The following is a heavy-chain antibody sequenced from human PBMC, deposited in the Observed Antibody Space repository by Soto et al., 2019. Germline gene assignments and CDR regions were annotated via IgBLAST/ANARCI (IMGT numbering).Heavy chain of an antibody. CDR1: GFTFSSYA. CDR3: AKGRGQNWSFDY. D-gene: IGHD1-1*01. Sequence: EVQLLESGGGSVQPGGSLRLSCAASGFTFSSYAMHLVRRPPGKGLEWVSSISGSGGTAYYADSVKGRFSISRDSLVNTLYLQMNSLRAEDTAVYYCAKGRGQNWSFDYWGQGTLVTVSP. V-gene: IGHV3-23*01. CDR2: ISGSGGTA. J-gene: IGHJ4*02.